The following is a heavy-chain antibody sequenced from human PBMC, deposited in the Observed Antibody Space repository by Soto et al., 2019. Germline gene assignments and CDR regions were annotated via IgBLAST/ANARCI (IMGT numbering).Heavy chain of an antibody. Sequence: SETLSLTCAVYGGSFSGYYWSWIRQPPGKGLEWIGEINHSGSTNYNPSLKSRVTISVDTSKNQFSLKLSSVTAADTAVYYCARAGSGSYYPSFDYWGQGTLVTVSS. J-gene: IGHJ4*02. CDR1: GGSFSGYY. CDR3: ARAGSGSYYPSFDY. CDR2: INHSGST. D-gene: IGHD3-10*01. V-gene: IGHV4-34*01.